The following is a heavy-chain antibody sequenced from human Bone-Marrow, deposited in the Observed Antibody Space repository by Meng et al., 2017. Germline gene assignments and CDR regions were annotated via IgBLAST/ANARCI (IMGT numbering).Heavy chain of an antibody. CDR3: ARDGNGRDTCSWFDP. V-gene: IGHV1-18*01. CDR2: ISGYNGNT. CDR1: GYTFTSYG. D-gene: IGHD2-8*01. J-gene: IGHJ5*02. Sequence: ASVKVSCKASGYTFTSYGISWLRQAPGQGPEWMGWISGYNGNTKYAQMLQGRVTMTTDTSTNTAYMELRNLRSDETAVYYCARDGNGRDTCSWFDPWGQGSLVT.